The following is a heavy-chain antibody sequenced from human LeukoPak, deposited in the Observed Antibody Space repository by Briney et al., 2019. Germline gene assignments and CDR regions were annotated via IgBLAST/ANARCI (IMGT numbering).Heavy chain of an antibody. D-gene: IGHD3-9*01. CDR2: IYYSGST. CDR1: GGSISSYY. V-gene: IGHV4-59*01. Sequence: SETLSLTCTASGGSISSYYWSWIRQPPGKGLEWIGYIYYSGSTNYNPSLKSRVTISVDTSKNQFSLKLSSVTAADTAVYYCARELPNYDILTGYPKNWFDPWGQGTLVTVSS. CDR3: ARELPNYDILTGYPKNWFDP. J-gene: IGHJ5*02.